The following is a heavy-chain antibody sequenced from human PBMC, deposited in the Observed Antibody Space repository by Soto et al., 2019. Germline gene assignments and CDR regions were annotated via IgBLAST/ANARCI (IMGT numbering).Heavy chain of an antibody. CDR3: AQGEVGATAHGMDV. CDR1: GGTFSSYA. D-gene: IGHD1-26*01. V-gene: IGHV1-69*12. CDR2: IIPIFGTA. Sequence: QVQLVQSGAEVKKPGSSVKVSCKASGGTFSSYAISWVRQAPGQGLEWMGGIIPIFGTANYAQKFQGRVTISADESTSTSDLELGSLRSEDTALYYCAQGEVGATAHGMDVWGQGTTVTVSS. J-gene: IGHJ6*02.